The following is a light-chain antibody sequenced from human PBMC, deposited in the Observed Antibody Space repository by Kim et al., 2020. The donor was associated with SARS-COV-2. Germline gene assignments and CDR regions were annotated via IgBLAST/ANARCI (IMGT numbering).Light chain of an antibody. J-gene: IGLJ3*02. CDR3: AAWDDSLRGWV. Sequence: GQRVTISCSGSSSNIGSNYVYWYQQLTGTAPKLLIYRDNQRPSGVPDRFSGSKSGTSASLAISGLRSEDEADYYCAAWDDSLRGWVFGGGTQLTVL. CDR2: RDN. V-gene: IGLV1-47*01. CDR1: SSNIGSNY.